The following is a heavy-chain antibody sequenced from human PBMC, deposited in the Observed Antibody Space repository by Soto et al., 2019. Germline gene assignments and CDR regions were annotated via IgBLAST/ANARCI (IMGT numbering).Heavy chain of an antibody. CDR2: ISGSGGST. V-gene: IGHV3-23*01. J-gene: IGHJ4*02. CDR1: GFTFSSYA. CDR3: AKEEVTFGGVIVSPDY. D-gene: IGHD3-16*02. Sequence: EVQLLESGGGLVQPGGSLRLSCAASGFTFSSYAMSWVRQAPGKGLEWVSAISGSGGSTYYADSVKGRFTISRDNSKNTLYLQMNSLRAEDTAVYYCAKEEVTFGGVIVSPDYWGQGTLVTVSS.